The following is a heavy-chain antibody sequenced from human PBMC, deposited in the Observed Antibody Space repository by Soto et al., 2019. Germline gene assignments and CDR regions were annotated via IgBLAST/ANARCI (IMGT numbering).Heavy chain of an antibody. CDR3: ARGCGSGSYYNCY. Sequence: SETLSLTCAVYGGSFSGYYWSWIRQPPGKGLEWIGEINHSGSTNYNPSLKSRVTISVDTSKNQFSLKLSSVTAADTAVYYCARGCGSGSYYNCYWGQGTLVTVSS. CDR2: INHSGST. D-gene: IGHD3-10*01. J-gene: IGHJ4*02. CDR1: GGSFSGYY. V-gene: IGHV4-34*01.